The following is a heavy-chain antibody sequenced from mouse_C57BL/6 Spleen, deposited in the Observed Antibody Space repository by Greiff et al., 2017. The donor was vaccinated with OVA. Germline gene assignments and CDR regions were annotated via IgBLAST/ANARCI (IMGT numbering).Heavy chain of an antibody. J-gene: IGHJ3*01. CDR1: GYTFTSYT. Sequence: QVQLQQSGAELARPGASVKMSCKASGYTFTSYTMHWVKQRPGQGLEWIGYINPSSGYTKYNQKFKDKATLTADKSSSTAYMQLSSLTSEDSAVYYCAKEGYPLPFAYWGQGTLVTVSA. CDR2: INPSSGYT. D-gene: IGHD2-2*01. V-gene: IGHV1-4*01. CDR3: AKEGYPLPFAY.